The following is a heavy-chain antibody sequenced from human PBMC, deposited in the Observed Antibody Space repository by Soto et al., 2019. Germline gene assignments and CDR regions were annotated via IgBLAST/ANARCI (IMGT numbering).Heavy chain of an antibody. Sequence: QVQLVESGGGVVQPGRSLTLSCAASGFSLNSYAMHWVRQAPGKGLEWVAVISYAGSNMLYEDSVKGRFTISRDNSKNTVYLQMDSLRTEDTAVYYCESDCSSHTCYRQGGMDVWGQGTTVTVSS. D-gene: IGHD2-2*02. CDR1: GFSLNSYA. CDR2: ISYAGSNM. V-gene: IGHV3-30-3*01. J-gene: IGHJ6*02. CDR3: ESDCSSHTCYRQGGMDV.